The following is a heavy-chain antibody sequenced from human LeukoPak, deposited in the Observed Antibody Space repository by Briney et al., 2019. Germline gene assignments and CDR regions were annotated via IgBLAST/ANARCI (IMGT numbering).Heavy chain of an antibody. CDR3: AREHRGISARV. CDR1: CYSISSGYY. V-gene: IGHV4-38-2*02. J-gene: IGHJ4*02. CDR2: IYHSGST. D-gene: IGHD6-25*01. Sequence: NPSETLSLTCAVSCYSISSGYYWGWIRQPPGKGLEWIGSIYHSGSTYYNPSLKSRVTISVDTSKNQFSLKLSSVTAADTAVYYCAREHRGISARVRGQGTLVTVSS.